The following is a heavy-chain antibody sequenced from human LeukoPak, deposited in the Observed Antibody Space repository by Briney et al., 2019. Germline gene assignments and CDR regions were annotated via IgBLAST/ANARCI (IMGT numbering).Heavy chain of an antibody. CDR2: INSDGSAE. Sequence: EWALRPSCAASGFTFSSYAMSWVRQAPGTGLEWVAIINSDGSAEYHVDSVKGRFTISRDNAKNLVYLQMSILRAEDTAVYYCADLGTSDCGQGTLVTVSS. J-gene: IGHJ4*02. D-gene: IGHD1-7*01. CDR1: GFTFSSYA. V-gene: IGHV3-7*01. CDR3: ADLGTSD.